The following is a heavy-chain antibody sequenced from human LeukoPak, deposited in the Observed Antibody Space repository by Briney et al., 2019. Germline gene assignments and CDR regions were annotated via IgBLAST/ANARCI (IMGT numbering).Heavy chain of an antibody. CDR1: VGSFSGYY. CDR2: INHSGST. Sequence: SETLSLTCAVYVGSFSGYYWSWIRQPPGKGLEWIGEINHSGSTNYNPSLKSRVTISVDTSKNQFSLKLSSVTAADTAVYYCATNVEDSSGWSYNWFDPWGQGTLVTVSS. D-gene: IGHD6-19*01. CDR3: ATNVEDSSGWSYNWFDP. J-gene: IGHJ5*02. V-gene: IGHV4-34*01.